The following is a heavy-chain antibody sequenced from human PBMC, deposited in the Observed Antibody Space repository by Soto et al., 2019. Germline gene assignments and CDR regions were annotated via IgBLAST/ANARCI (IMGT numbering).Heavy chain of an antibody. CDR3: ARPAIAADYYYYYPMDV. V-gene: IGHV1-46*01. D-gene: IGHD6-13*01. Sequence: QVQLVQSGAEVKKPGASVKVSCKASGYTFTSYYMHWVRQAPGQGLEWMGIINPNGGSTTYAQKFQGRVTITRDTSTSTVYMELSSLTSEDTAMYYCARPAIAADYYYYYPMDVWGQGTTVTVSS. CDR2: INPNGGST. J-gene: IGHJ6*02. CDR1: GYTFTSYY.